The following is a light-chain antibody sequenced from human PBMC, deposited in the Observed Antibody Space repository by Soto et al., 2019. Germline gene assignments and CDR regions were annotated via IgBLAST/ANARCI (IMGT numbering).Light chain of an antibody. CDR3: QQRRDWPPIT. CDR2: DAS. CDR1: QSVNSY. Sequence: ETVLTQSPATLSLSSGERATLSCRASQSVNSYLAWYQQKPGQAPRLLIDDASNRATGIPARFSGSGSGTDFTLTISSVEPEDSAVYYCQQRRDWPPITFGQGTRLEIK. V-gene: IGKV3-11*01. J-gene: IGKJ5*01.